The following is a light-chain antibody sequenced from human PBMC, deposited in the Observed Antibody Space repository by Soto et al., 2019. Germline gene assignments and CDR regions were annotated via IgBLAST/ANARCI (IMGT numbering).Light chain of an antibody. CDR3: QQFKSYPLT. Sequence: DIPLTQSPSFLSASIGDRVTITCRASQGISSYLAWYQQKPGKAPKLLIYAASTLQSGVPSRFSGSGSGTEFSLTISNLQPEDFATYYCQQFKSYPLTFGGGTKVDI. J-gene: IGKJ4*01. CDR2: AAS. CDR1: QGISSY. V-gene: IGKV1-9*01.